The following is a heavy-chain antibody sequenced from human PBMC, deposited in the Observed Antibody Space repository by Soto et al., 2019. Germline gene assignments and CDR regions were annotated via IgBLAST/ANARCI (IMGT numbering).Heavy chain of an antibody. CDR2: IGTNGADK. CDR3: AADYLRHNSLNGYYYSYGMDV. J-gene: IGHJ6*02. D-gene: IGHD4-17*01. V-gene: IGHV3-23*01. Sequence: PVGSLRLSCAASGITFSTYAMSWVRRAPGKGLEWVSTIGTNGADKQYADFVKGRFTVSRDRSDGTLSLQMNSLRAEDTAVYYCAADYLRHNSLNGYYYSYGMDVWGQGTTVTVSS. CDR1: GITFSTYA.